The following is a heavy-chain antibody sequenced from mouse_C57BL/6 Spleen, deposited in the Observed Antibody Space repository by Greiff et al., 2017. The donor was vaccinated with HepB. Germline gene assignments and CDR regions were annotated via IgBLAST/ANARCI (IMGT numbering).Heavy chain of an antibody. V-gene: IGHV14-4*01. D-gene: IGHD1-1*01. J-gene: IGHJ2*01. CDR3: TIQGGSSFFDY. CDR2: IDPENGDT. CDR1: GFNIKDDY. Sequence: VQLKESGAELVRPGASVKLSCTASGFNIKDDYMHWVKQRPEQGLEWIGWIDPENGDTEYASKFQGKATITADTSSNTAYLQLSSLTSEDTAVYYCTIQGGSSFFDYWGQGTTLTVSS.